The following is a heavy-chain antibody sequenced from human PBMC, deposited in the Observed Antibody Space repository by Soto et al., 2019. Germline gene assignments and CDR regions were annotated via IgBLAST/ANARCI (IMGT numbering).Heavy chain of an antibody. CDR1: GFTFSSYA. V-gene: IGHV3-23*01. D-gene: IGHD2-15*01. J-gene: IGHJ4*02. Sequence: GGSLRLSCAASGFTFSSYAMSWVRQAPGKGLEWVAAISGSGGSTYYADSVKGRFTISRDNSKNTLSLQMNSLTAEDTAVYFCSKRRGAGGHFDYWGQGALVTVSS. CDR2: ISGSGGST. CDR3: SKRRGAGGHFDY.